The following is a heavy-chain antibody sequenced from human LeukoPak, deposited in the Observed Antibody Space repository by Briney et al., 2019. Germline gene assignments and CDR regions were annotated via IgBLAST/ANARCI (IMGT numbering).Heavy chain of an antibody. CDR1: GGSINSRSFY. V-gene: IGHV4-39*07. Sequence: SETLSLTCTVSGGSINSRSFYWGWIRQPPGKGLEYIGSIFYSGNTYYNPSLKSRVTISIDTSKNQFSLNLNSVTAADTAVYYCARMYSPGGDYVWGSYRYDYFDPWGQGTLVTVSS. CDR3: ARMYSPGGDYVWGSYRYDYFDP. D-gene: IGHD3-16*02. CDR2: IFYSGNT. J-gene: IGHJ5*02.